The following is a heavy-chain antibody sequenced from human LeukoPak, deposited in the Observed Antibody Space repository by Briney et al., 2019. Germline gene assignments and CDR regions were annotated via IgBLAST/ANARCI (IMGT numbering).Heavy chain of an antibody. CDR1: GFTFSDYY. CDR2: ISSSGSTI. D-gene: IGHD3-22*01. J-gene: IGHJ4*02. Sequence: GGSLRLSCAASGFTFSDYYMSWIRLAPGAGLEGVSYISSSGSTIYYADSVKGRFTISRDNAKNSLYLQMNSLRAEDTAVYYCARDSFYDSSGYHLSYWGQGTLVTVSS. V-gene: IGHV3-11*01. CDR3: ARDSFYDSSGYHLSY.